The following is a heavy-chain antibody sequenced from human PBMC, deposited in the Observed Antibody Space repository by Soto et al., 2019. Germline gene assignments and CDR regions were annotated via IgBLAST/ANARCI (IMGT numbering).Heavy chain of an antibody. J-gene: IGHJ4*02. V-gene: IGHV4-39*01. CDR2: VYYSGST. CDR3: VRLEGFATIWDHYAL. D-gene: IGHD4-17*01. CDR1: GGSVSSSSYY. Sequence: SETLSLTCTVSGGSVSSSSYYWGWVRQPPGKGLEWIGSVYYSGSTYYNPSLESRVTISVDKSKNQFSLKLMSLSAADTAVYYCVRLEGFATIWDHYALWSQGAPVTGSS.